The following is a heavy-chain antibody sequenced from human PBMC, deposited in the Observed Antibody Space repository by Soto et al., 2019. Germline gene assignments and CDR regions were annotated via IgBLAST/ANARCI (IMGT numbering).Heavy chain of an antibody. CDR1: GGTFSSYA. Sequence: ASVKVSCKASGGTFSSYAISWVRQAPGQGLEWMGGIIPIFGTANYAQKFQGRVTITADESTSTAYMELSSLRSEDTAVYYCARSEWFGELFNYFDYWGQGTLVTVSS. J-gene: IGHJ4*02. CDR3: ARSEWFGELFNYFDY. CDR2: IIPIFGTA. V-gene: IGHV1-69*13. D-gene: IGHD3-10*01.